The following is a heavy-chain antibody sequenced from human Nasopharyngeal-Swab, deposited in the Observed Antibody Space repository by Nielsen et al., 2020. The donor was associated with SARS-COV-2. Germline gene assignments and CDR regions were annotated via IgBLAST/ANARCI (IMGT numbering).Heavy chain of an antibody. Sequence: GGSLRLSCAASGFTFDDYAMHWVRQAPGKGLEWVSGISWNSGSIGYADSVKGRFTISRDNAKNTLYLQMNSLRAEDTAVYYCAREPITMVRGLYYYYYGMDVWGQGTTVTVSS. CDR2: ISWNSGSI. V-gene: IGHV3-9*01. D-gene: IGHD3-10*01. CDR3: AREPITMVRGLYYYYYGMDV. J-gene: IGHJ6*02. CDR1: GFTFDDYA.